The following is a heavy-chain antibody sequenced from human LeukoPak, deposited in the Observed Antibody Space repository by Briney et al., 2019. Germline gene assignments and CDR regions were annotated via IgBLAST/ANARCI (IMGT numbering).Heavy chain of an antibody. CDR3: VRGGRKESVPWEILSEDAFPI. V-gene: IGHV3-7*01. D-gene: IGHD1-26*01. Sequence: GGSLRLSCGASGFNLRNYWMNWVRQAPGKGLEWVANIKEDGREKHYVDSVKGRFTISRDNAKNSLYLQMNTLRVEDTALYYCVRGGRKESVPWEILSEDAFPIWGQGTMITVSS. J-gene: IGHJ3*02. CDR1: GFNLRNYW. CDR2: IKEDGREK.